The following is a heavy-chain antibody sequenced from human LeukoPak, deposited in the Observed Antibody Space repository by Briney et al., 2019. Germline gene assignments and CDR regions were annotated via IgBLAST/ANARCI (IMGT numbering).Heavy chain of an antibody. Sequence: SETLSLTCAVYGGSFSNYYWTWIRQPPGKGLEWIGEINHSGSARYNPSLKSRVIISVDTSKNQFSLKLSSVTAADTAVYYCARHPYYYDSSGYPLWGQGTLVTVSS. CDR3: ARHPYYYDSSGYPL. J-gene: IGHJ4*02. CDR2: INHSGSA. CDR1: GGSFSNYY. V-gene: IGHV4-34*01. D-gene: IGHD3-22*01.